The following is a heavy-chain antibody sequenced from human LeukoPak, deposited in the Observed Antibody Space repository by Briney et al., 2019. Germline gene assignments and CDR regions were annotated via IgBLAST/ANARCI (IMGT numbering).Heavy chain of an antibody. Sequence: KSGGSLRLSCAASGFTFSSYGMHWVRQAPGKGLEWVAFIRYDGSNKYYADSVKGRFTISRDNSKNTLYLQMNSLRSDDTAVYYCARAGYDILTGSINYYYYYYMDVWGKGTTVTISS. J-gene: IGHJ6*03. V-gene: IGHV3-30*02. CDR2: IRYDGSNK. CDR3: ARAGYDILTGSINYYYYYYMDV. CDR1: GFTFSSYG. D-gene: IGHD3-9*01.